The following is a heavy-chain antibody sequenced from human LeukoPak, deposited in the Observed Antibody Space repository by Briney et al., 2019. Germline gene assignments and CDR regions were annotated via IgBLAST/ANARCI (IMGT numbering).Heavy chain of an antibody. V-gene: IGHV3-43*01. CDR3: AKANVEMATKSYYYGMDV. Sequence: GGSLRLSCAASGFTFDDYTMHWVRQAPGKGLEWVSLISWDGGSTYYADSVKGRFTISRDNSKNSLYLQMNSLRTEDTALYYCAKANVEMATKSYYYGMDVWGQGTTVTVSS. CDR2: ISWDGGST. CDR1: GFTFDDYT. D-gene: IGHD5-24*01. J-gene: IGHJ6*02.